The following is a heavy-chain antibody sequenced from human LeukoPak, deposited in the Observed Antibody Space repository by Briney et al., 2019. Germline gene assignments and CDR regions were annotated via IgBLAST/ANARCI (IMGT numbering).Heavy chain of an antibody. CDR2: IYYSGST. CDR3: ARRYCSSTSCSGMAFDI. Sequence: SETLSLTCTVSGGSISSSSYYWGWIRQPPGKGLEWIGSIYYSGSTYYNPSLKSRVTISVDTSKNQFSLKLTSVTAADTAVYYCARRYCSSTSCSGMAFDIWGQGTMVTVSS. D-gene: IGHD2-2*01. V-gene: IGHV4-39*07. J-gene: IGHJ3*02. CDR1: GGSISSSSYY.